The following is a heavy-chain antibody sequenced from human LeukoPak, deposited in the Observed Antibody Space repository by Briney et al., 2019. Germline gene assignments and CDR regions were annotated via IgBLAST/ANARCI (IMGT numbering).Heavy chain of an antibody. J-gene: IGHJ4*02. V-gene: IGHV3-11*05. CDR1: GFTFGDYY. D-gene: IGHD3-10*01. Sequence: GGSLRLSCAASGFTFGDYYMSWIRQAPGKGLEWVSYITSSSSTNYADSVKGRFTISRDDANTSLYLQMNSLRAEDTAVYYCARGGTFIRGVISTLYYFDYWGQGTLVTVSS. CDR3: ARGGTFIRGVISTLYYFDY. CDR2: ITSSSST.